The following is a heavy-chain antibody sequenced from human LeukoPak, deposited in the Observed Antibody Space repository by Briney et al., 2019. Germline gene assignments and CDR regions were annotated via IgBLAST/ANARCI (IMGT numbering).Heavy chain of an antibody. Sequence: SAKVSCKASGGTFSSYAISWVRQAPGQGLEWMGGIIPIFGTANYAQKFQGRVTITADESTSTAYMELSSLRSEDTAVYYCARGVPIEGATDYWGQGTLVTVSS. D-gene: IGHD1-26*01. CDR3: ARGVPIEGATDY. J-gene: IGHJ4*02. CDR1: GGTFSSYA. CDR2: IIPIFGTA. V-gene: IGHV1-69*13.